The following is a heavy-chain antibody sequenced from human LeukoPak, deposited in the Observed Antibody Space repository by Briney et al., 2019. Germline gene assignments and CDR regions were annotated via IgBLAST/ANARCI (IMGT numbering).Heavy chain of an antibody. J-gene: IGHJ4*02. V-gene: IGHV1-69*06. CDR2: IIPIFGTA. D-gene: IGHD1-1*01. Sequence: ASVKVSCKASGGTFSSYAISWVRQAPGQGLEWMGGIIPIFGTANYAQKFQGRVTITADKSTSTAYMELSSLRSEDTAVYYCARIWNDDLVYSDCWGQGTLVTVSS. CDR1: GGTFSSYA. CDR3: ARIWNDDLVYSDC.